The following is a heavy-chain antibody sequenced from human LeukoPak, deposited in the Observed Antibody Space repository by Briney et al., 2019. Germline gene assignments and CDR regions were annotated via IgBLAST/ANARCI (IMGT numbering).Heavy chain of an antibody. CDR1: GGSISSSSYY. V-gene: IGHV4-39*07. Sequence: PSETLSLTCTVSGGSISSSSYYWGWVRQPPGKGLEWIGNIFYSGSTYYSPSLKSRVTISLDTSTNQFSLKLNSVTAADTAVYYCARTTEGGYAYGYFYYYYMDVWGKGTTVTISS. J-gene: IGHJ6*03. CDR3: ARTTEGGYAYGYFYYYYMDV. CDR2: IFYSGST. D-gene: IGHD5-18*01.